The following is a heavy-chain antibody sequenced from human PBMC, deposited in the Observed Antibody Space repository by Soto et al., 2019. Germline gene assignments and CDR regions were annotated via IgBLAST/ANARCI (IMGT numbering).Heavy chain of an antibody. V-gene: IGHV1-18*01. CDR3: ARGRSGDY. CDR2: ISAHNGNT. Sequence: QVHLVQSGAEVKKPGASVKVSCQGSGYAFTTYGITWVRQAPGQGLEWMGWISAHNGNTNYAQKLQGRVTVTRDTSTSTAYMELRSLRYDDTAVYYCARGRSGDYWGQGALVTLSS. J-gene: IGHJ4*02. CDR1: GYAFTTYG.